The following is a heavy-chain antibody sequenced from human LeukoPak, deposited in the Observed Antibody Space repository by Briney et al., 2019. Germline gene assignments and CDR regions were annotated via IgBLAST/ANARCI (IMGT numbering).Heavy chain of an antibody. CDR1: GGSIRSAGYS. V-gene: IGHV4-31*03. CDR3: ARDGATGVLDH. Sequence: PSQTLSLTCTVSGGSIRSAGYSWFWIRQFPGKGLEWIGYIYYSGSTAYNPSLKSRVSISLDTSENQFSLNLTSVTAAGTAVYFCARDGATGVLDHWGQGTLVTVSS. J-gene: IGHJ4*02. D-gene: IGHD7-27*01. CDR2: IYYSGST.